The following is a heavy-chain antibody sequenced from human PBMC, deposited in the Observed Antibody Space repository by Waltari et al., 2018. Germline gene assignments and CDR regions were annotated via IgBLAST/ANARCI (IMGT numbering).Heavy chain of an antibody. Sequence: QVQLQQWGAGLLKPSETLSLTCAVYGGSFSGYYWSWIRQPPGKGLAWIGEINHRGSTNDNPSLKSRVTRSVDTAKNQFSLKLSSVTAADTAVYYCARGCPFSWNDVEKWFDPWGQGTLVTVSS. D-gene: IGHD1-1*01. CDR2: INHRGST. CDR3: ARGCPFSWNDVEKWFDP. CDR1: GGSFSGYY. V-gene: IGHV4-34*01. J-gene: IGHJ5*02.